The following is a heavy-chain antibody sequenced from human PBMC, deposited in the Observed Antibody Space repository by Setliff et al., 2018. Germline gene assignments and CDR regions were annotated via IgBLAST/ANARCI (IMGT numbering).Heavy chain of an antibody. V-gene: IGHV4-39*01. CDR1: GASLSSGTYY. D-gene: IGHD1-1*01. CDR3: ARTGTYRYLDY. J-gene: IGHJ4*02. CDR2: IYYRGDT. Sequence: SETLSLTCTVAGASLSSGTYYWGWIRQPPGKGLEWIGRIYYRGDTYYHASLKGRLTMSVDTAQNQFYLRLTSVTAADTAVYYCARTGTYRYLDYWGQGALVTVSS.